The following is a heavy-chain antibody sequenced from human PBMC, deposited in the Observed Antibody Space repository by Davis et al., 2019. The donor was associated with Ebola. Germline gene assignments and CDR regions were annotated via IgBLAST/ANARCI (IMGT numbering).Heavy chain of an antibody. CDR1: GFTFDDYA. CDR2: ISWDGGST. J-gene: IGHJ6*02. V-gene: IGHV3-43*02. D-gene: IGHD3-9*01. CDR3: AKDSLRNYDILTGRYYYYYYGMDV. Sequence: GESLKISCAASGFTFDDYAMHWVRQAPGKGLEWVSLISWDGGSTYYADSVKGRFTISRDNSKNSLYLQMNSLRTEDTALYYCAKDSLRNYDILTGRYYYYYYGMDVWGQGTTVTVSS.